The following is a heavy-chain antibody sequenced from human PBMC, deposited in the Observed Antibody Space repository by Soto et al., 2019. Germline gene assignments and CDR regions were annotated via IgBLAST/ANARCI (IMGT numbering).Heavy chain of an antibody. D-gene: IGHD2-2*01. Sequence: PGGPLRLSCAAPGFTFSSYGMHWLRQAPGKGLEWVAVISFDGSNKYYADSVKGRFTISRDNSRNTLDLQMNSLRAEDTAVYYCVKERMEQYQLLPFFDYWGQGTLVTVSS. J-gene: IGHJ4*02. CDR1: GFTFSSYG. CDR2: ISFDGSNK. CDR3: VKERMEQYQLLPFFDY. V-gene: IGHV3-30*18.